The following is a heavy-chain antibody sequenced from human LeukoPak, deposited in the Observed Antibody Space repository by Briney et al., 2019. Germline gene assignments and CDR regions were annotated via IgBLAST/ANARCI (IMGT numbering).Heavy chain of an antibody. V-gene: IGHV4-30-4*01. Sequence: SETLSLTCTVSGGSISGGDYYWSWTRQPPGKGLECIGYIYYSGSTYYNPSLKSRVTISVDTSKNQFSLKLSSVTAADTAVYYCARDHIPRFDRRGMDVWGQGTTVTVSS. CDR1: GGSISGGDYY. D-gene: IGHD3-16*01. CDR2: IYYSGST. CDR3: ARDHIPRFDRRGMDV. J-gene: IGHJ6*02.